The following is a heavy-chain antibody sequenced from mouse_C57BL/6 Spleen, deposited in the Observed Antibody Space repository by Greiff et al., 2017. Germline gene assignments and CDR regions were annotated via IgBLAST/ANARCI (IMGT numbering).Heavy chain of an antibody. D-gene: IGHD3-2*02. CDR2: IYPSDSET. CDR3: ARGGTAQADY. J-gene: IGHJ2*01. Sequence: VQLQQPGAELVRPGSSVKLSCKASGYTFTSHWMDWVKQRPGQGLEWIGNIYPSDSETHYNQKFKDKATLTVDKSSSTAYMQLSSLTSEDSAVYYCARGGTAQADYWGQGTTLTVSS. CDR1: GYTFTSHW. V-gene: IGHV1-61*01.